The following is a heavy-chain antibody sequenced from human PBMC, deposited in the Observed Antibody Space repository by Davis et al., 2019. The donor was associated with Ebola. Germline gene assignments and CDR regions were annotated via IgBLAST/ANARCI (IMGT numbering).Heavy chain of an antibody. CDR2: INHSGST. CDR1: GGSFSGYY. J-gene: IGHJ3*02. V-gene: IGHV4-34*01. D-gene: IGHD3-10*01. Sequence: SETLSLTCAVYGGSFSGYYWSWIRQPPGKGLEWIGEINHSGSTNYNPSLKSRVTISVDTSKNQFSLKLSSVTAADTAVYYCAREPYGSGKSDAFDIWSQGTMVTVSS. CDR3: AREPYGSGKSDAFDI.